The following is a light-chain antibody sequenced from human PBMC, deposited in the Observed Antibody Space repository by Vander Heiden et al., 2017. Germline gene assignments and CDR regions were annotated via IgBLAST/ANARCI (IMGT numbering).Light chain of an antibody. V-gene: IGKV1-39*01. CDR3: QQSYSTPTWT. CDR1: QYISSN. Sequence: DIQMTQSPSSLSASVGDRVTITCRASQYISSNSNWYQQKPGNAPKLLIYAASSLESGVPSRSSGSGSGTDFTLTISSLQPEDFATYYCQQSYSTPTWTFGQGTKVEIK. CDR2: AAS. J-gene: IGKJ1*01.